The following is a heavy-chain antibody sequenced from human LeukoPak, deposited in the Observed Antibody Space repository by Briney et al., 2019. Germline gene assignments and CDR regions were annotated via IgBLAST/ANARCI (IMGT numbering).Heavy chain of an antibody. CDR2: TQNKANSYTM. CDR3: VRRNYVAFDI. D-gene: IGHD1-7*01. V-gene: IGHV3-72*01. J-gene: IGHJ3*02. Sequence: GGSLRLSCAVSGFIFSDQYMDWVRQAPGKGLEWVGRTQNKANSYTMDYAASVRGRFTISRDDSTNSLSLQMNSLKTEDTAVYYCVRRNYVAFDIWGQGTMVIVSS. CDR1: GFIFSDQY.